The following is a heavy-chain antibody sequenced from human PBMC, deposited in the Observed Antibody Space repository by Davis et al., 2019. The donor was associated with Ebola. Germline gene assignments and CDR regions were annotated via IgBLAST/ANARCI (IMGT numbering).Heavy chain of an antibody. J-gene: IGHJ5*02. Sequence: PSETLSLTCAVYGGSFSGYYWSWIRQPPGKGLEWIGEINHSGSTNYNPSLKSRVTISVDTSKNQFSLKLSSVTAADTAVYYCATTTLGRLGDPSWFDPWGQGTLVTVSS. CDR1: GGSFSGYY. CDR3: ATTTLGRLGDPSWFDP. CDR2: INHSGST. D-gene: IGHD3-16*01. V-gene: IGHV4-34*01.